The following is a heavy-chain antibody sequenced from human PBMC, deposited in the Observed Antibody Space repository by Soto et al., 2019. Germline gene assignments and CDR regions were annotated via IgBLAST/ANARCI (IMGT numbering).Heavy chain of an antibody. CDR3: ARAPIRFLEWLPIDY. Sequence: SETLSLTCTVSGGSISSGDYYWSWIRQPPGKGLEWIGYIYYSGSTYYNPSLKSRVTISVDTSKNQFSLKLSSVTAADTAVYYCARAPIRFLEWLPIDYWGQGTLVTVSS. CDR1: GGSISSGDYY. CDR2: IYYSGST. D-gene: IGHD3-3*01. V-gene: IGHV4-30-4*01. J-gene: IGHJ4*02.